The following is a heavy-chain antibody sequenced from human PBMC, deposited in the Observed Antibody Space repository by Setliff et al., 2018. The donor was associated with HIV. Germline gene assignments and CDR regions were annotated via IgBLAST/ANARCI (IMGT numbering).Heavy chain of an antibody. V-gene: IGHV3-23*01. D-gene: IGHD2-15*01. Sequence: GGSLRLSCAASGFTFSSYSMNWVRQAPGKGLEWVSAISSGGEIMFYADSVKGRFTISRDNSKNTLYLQMNGLRAEDTAVYYCARAGVVEGYYYYYYMDVWGKGTTVTVSS. CDR1: GFTFSSYS. CDR2: ISSGGEIM. J-gene: IGHJ6*03. CDR3: ARAGVVEGYYYYYYMDV.